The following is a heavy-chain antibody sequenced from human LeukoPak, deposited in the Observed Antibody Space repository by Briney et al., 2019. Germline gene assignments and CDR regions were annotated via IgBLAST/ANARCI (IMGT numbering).Heavy chain of an antibody. CDR1: GGTISSSSYY. J-gene: IGHJ4*02. Sequence: SETLSLTCSVSGGTISSSSYYWGWIRQPPGKGLEWIGSIYYSGTTSYNPSLKSRVTISVDTSKNQFSLKLSSVTAADTAVYYCARRFSESSELDYWGQGTLVTVSS. D-gene: IGHD1-26*01. V-gene: IGHV4-39*01. CDR3: ARRFSESSELDY. CDR2: IYYSGTT.